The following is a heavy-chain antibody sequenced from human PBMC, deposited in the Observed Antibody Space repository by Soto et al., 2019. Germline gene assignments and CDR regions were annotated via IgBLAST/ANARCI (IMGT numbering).Heavy chain of an antibody. D-gene: IGHD3-3*01. CDR2: MNPNSGNT. V-gene: IGHV1-8*01. Sequence: QVQLVQSGAEVKKPRASVKVSCKASGYTFTSYDITWVRQATGQGLEWMGWMNPNSGNTGYAQKFQGRVTMTRNTSLSIAYMELSSLRSEDTAVYYCATFRYDFWSDYRADWGQGTLVTVSS. CDR3: ATFRYDFWSDYRAD. CDR1: GYTFTSYD. J-gene: IGHJ4*02.